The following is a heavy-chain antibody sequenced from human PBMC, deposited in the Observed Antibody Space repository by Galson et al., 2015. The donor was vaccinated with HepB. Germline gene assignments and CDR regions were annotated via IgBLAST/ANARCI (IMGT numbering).Heavy chain of an antibody. Sequence: SLRLSCAASGFTFSSYEMNWVRQAPGKGLEWVSYISSSGSTIYYADSVKGRFTISRDNAKNSLYLQMNSLRAEDTAVYYCASVSWAVAGDLPQENHDYWGQGTLVTASS. J-gene: IGHJ4*02. CDR2: ISSSGSTI. D-gene: IGHD6-19*01. CDR1: GFTFSSYE. CDR3: ASVSWAVAGDLPQENHDY. V-gene: IGHV3-48*03.